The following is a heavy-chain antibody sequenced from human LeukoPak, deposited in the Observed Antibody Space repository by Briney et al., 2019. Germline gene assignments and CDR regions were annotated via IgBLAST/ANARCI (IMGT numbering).Heavy chain of an antibody. CDR3: AGQTPHYDILTGYPDY. CDR2: IPHDGSNE. D-gene: IGHD3-9*01. CDR1: GFTLSNYG. Sequence: GGSLRLSCAASGFTLSNYGMHWVRQAPGKGLEWVAFIPHDGSNEHYVDSVKGRFTISRDNSKNTLYLQMNSLRAEDTAVYYCAGQTPHYDILTGYPDYWGQGTLVTVSS. V-gene: IGHV3-30*02. J-gene: IGHJ4*02.